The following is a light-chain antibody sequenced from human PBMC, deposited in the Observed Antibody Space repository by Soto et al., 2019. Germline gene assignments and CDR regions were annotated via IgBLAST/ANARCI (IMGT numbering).Light chain of an antibody. V-gene: IGLV2-14*01. CDR3: SSSTSTSALV. J-gene: IGLJ1*01. CDR2: EVT. CDR1: SSDVGGYNY. Sequence: QSALTQPASVSGSPGQSITISCTGTSSDVGGYNYVSWYQQHPGKAPKLLISEVTYRPSGVSLRFSGSKSGNTASLTISRLQTEDEADYFCSSSTSTSALVFGTGTKVTVL.